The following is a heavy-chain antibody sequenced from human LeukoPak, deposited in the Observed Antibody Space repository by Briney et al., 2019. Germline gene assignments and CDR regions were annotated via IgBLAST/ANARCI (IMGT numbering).Heavy chain of an antibody. CDR1: GGSISSGDYY. CDR2: IYYSGST. V-gene: IGHV4-30-4*01. D-gene: IGHD3-22*01. Sequence: SQTLSLTCTVSGGSISSGDYYWSWIRQPPGKGLEWIGYIYYSGSTYYNPSLKSRVTISVDTSKNQFSLKLSSVTAADTAVYYSARDDSSGYYDYWGQGTLVTVSS. J-gene: IGHJ4*02. CDR3: ARDDSSGYYDY.